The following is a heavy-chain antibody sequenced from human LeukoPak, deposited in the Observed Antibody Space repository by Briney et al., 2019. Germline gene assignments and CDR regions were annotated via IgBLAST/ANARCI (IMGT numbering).Heavy chain of an antibody. J-gene: IGHJ6*02. V-gene: IGHV4-39*02. Sequence: SETLSLTCAVSDVSISTKSYYWGWVRQPPGQGLEWIGIVDDTGSTDSTPSLKSRVTISVDMSKNHFSLNLTSVTAADTAVYYCARGQYSSSWEHLRDYGMDVWGQGTTVTVSS. CDR2: VDDTGST. CDR3: ARGQYSSSWEHLRDYGMDV. CDR1: DVSISTKSYY. D-gene: IGHD6-13*01.